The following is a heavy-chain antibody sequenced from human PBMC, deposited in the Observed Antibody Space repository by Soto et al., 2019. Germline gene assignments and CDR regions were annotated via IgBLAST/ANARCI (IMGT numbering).Heavy chain of an antibody. CDR1: GGSISNYY. CDR3: VGSGYSPFDY. J-gene: IGHJ4*02. Sequence: SETLSLTWIVSGGSISNYYWSWIRQPPGKGLEWIGYIYYSGSTNYNPSLKSRVTISVDTSKNQFSLKLSSVTAADTAVYYCVGSGYSPFDYWGQGTLVTVSS. D-gene: IGHD3-22*01. CDR2: IYYSGST. V-gene: IGHV4-59*08.